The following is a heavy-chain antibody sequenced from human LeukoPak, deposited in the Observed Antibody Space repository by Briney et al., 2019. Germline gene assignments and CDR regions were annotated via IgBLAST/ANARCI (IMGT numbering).Heavy chain of an antibody. CDR2: IWYDGKTS. V-gene: IGHV3-33*08. D-gene: IGHD2-8*02. CDR3: ARDVTGSDSYYGLDV. J-gene: IGHJ6*02. CDR1: GFTFSSYA. Sequence: GGSLRLSCAASGFTFSSYAMHWVRQAPGKGLEWVAVIWYDGKTSYYADSIKGRFSISRDNSKNTLYLQMNSLRAEDTAIYYCARDVTGSDSYYGLDVWGQGTTVTVSS.